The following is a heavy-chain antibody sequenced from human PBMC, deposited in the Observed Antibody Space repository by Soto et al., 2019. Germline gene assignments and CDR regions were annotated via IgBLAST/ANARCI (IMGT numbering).Heavy chain of an antibody. CDR1: GGSISSYY. CDR3: ARHPTVTEYYFDY. J-gene: IGHJ4*02. CDR2: IYYSGST. D-gene: IGHD4-17*01. Sequence: TSETLSLTCTVSGGSISSYYGRWIRQPPGKGLEWIGYIYYSGSTNYNPSLKSRVTISVDTSKNQFSLKLSSVTAADTAVYYCARHPTVTEYYFDYWGQGTLVTVSS. V-gene: IGHV4-59*08.